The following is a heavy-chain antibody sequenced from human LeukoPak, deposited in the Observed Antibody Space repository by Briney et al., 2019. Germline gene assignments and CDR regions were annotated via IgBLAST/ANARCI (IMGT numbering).Heavy chain of an antibody. CDR1: GFTFSSYA. V-gene: IGHV3-23*01. J-gene: IGHJ6*03. CDR2: ISGSGGST. CDR3: AKKRGYYYYYMDV. Sequence: PGGSLRLSCAASGFTFSSYAMSWVRQAPGKGLEWVSAISGSGGSTYYADSVKGRFTISRDNFKNTLYLQMNSLRAEDTAVYYCAKKRGYYYYYMDVWGKGTTVTVSS.